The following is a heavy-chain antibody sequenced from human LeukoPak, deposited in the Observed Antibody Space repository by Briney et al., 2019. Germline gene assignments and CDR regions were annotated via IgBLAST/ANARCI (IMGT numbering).Heavy chain of an antibody. Sequence: ASVKVSCKASGYRFTSYGLSWVRQAPGQGLEWMGWISAYNGNTNYAQKFQGRVTMTTDAYTSYMELRSLTSDDTAVYYCARDGMAGTSLHYYGMDVWGQGTTVTVS. V-gene: IGHV1-18*01. D-gene: IGHD2-2*01. J-gene: IGHJ6*02. CDR2: ISAYNGNT. CDR3: ARDGMAGTSLHYYGMDV. CDR1: GYRFTSYG.